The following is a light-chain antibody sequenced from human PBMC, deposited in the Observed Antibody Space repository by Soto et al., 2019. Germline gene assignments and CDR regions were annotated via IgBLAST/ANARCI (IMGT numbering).Light chain of an antibody. CDR3: CSYAGNRIFI. CDR2: ENI. CDR1: SSDVGAYDL. V-gene: IGLV2-23*01. Sequence: SALTQPASVSGSPGQSITISCIGTSSDVGAYDLVSWYQQHPGTAPRLIIYENIRRPSTISSRFSGSKSGNTASLTISGLRAEDEANYHCCSYAGNRIFIFGGGTKVPVL. J-gene: IGLJ2*01.